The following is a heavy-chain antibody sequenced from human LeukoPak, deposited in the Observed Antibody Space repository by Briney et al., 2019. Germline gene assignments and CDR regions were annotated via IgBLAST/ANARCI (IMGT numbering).Heavy chain of an antibody. J-gene: IGHJ6*02. D-gene: IGHD5-18*01. CDR3: ARVGARGYSYGYWAVNYYGMDV. CDR1: GGYFSGYY. CDR2: INHSGST. Sequence: SETLSLTCAVYGGYFSGYYWSWIRQPPGKGLEWIGEINHSGSTNYNPSLKSRVTISVDTSKNQFSLKLSSVTAADTAVYYCARVGARGYSYGYWAVNYYGMDVWGQGTTVTVSS. V-gene: IGHV4-34*01.